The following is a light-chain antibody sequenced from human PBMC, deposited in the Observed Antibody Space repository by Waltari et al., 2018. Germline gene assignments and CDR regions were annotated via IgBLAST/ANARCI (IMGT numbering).Light chain of an antibody. CDR1: QSVSRT. CDR2: GAS. Sequence: IVLTQSPGTLVLSPGEGATLSCRASQSVSRTLAWYQQKPGQAPRLLIYGASRRATGIPDRFSGSGSGTDFSLTISRLEPDDSAVYFCQHYVSLPATFGQGTKVEIK. V-gene: IGKV3-20*01. J-gene: IGKJ1*01. CDR3: QHYVSLPAT.